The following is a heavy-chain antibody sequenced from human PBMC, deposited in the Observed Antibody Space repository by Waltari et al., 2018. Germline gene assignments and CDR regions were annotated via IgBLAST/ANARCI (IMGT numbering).Heavy chain of an antibody. CDR3: ARGGSTSESFDV. V-gene: IGHV4-59*01. CDR1: GGSISSYY. D-gene: IGHD3-10*01. J-gene: IGHJ3*01. CDR2: ISYSGST. Sequence: QLQLQESGPGLVKPSETLSLTCTVSGGSISSYYWSWIRQSPGKGLEWLGYISYSGSTNSHPSRKSGVTISVDTSKNEVSLKVTYVTHVDTAIYYCARGGSTSESFDVWGPGTMVTVSS.